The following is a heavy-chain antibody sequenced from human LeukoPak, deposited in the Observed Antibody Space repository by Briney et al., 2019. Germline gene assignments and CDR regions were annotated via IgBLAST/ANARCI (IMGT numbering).Heavy chain of an antibody. Sequence: SETLSLACAVYGGSFSGYYWSWIRQPPGKGLEWIGEINHSGSTNYNPSLKSRVTISVDTSKNQFSLKLSSVTAADTAVYYCAQYYYDSSGITTDYWGQGTLVTVSS. D-gene: IGHD3-22*01. J-gene: IGHJ4*02. CDR1: GGSFSGYY. CDR3: AQYYYDSSGITTDY. CDR2: INHSGST. V-gene: IGHV4-34*01.